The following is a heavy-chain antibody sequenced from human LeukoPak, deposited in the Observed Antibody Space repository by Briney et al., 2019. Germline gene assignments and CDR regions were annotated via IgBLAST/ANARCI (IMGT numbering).Heavy chain of an antibody. J-gene: IGHJ3*02. D-gene: IGHD3-16*01. CDR3: ARDCSDVYNRRDAFNI. CDR2: INPKSGAT. Sequence: ASVSLSCTSSGYSFCDFYIHCVRQAPGQGLEWMGWINPKSGATTYAERFRCRVTMTRDTSFNTVYLELTSLYSDDTAVFYCARDCSDVYNRRDAFNIWGQGKTLIVSS. V-gene: IGHV1-2*02. CDR1: GYSFCDFY.